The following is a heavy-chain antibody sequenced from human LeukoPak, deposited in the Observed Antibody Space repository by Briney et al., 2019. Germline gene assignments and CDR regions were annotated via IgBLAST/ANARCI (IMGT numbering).Heavy chain of an antibody. CDR3: ARGEYSGAFDI. CDR2: IYSGGST. CDR1: GFTVSSNY. J-gene: IGHJ3*02. V-gene: IGHV3-53*01. Sequence: RGSLRLSCAASGFTVSSNYMSWVRQAPGKGLEWVSVIYSGGSTYYADSVKGRFTISRDNSKNTLYLQMNSLRAEDTAVYYCARGEYSGAFDIWGQGTMVTVSS. D-gene: IGHD2/OR15-2a*01.